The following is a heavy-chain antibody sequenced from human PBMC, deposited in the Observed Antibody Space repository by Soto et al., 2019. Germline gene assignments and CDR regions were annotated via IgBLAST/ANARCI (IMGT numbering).Heavy chain of an antibody. D-gene: IGHD4-17*01. V-gene: IGHV3-7*01. J-gene: IGHJ6*03. CDR1: GFTFSSYW. CDR3: ARCLKDYGDYGNSLGYYYYYIDV. CDR2: IKQDGSEK. Sequence: GGSLRLSCAASGFTFSSYWMSWVRQAPGKGLEWVANIKQDGSEKYYVDSVKGRFTISRDNAKNSLYLQMNSLRADDTAVYYWARCLKDYGDYGNSLGYYYYYIDVWGKGTTVTVSS.